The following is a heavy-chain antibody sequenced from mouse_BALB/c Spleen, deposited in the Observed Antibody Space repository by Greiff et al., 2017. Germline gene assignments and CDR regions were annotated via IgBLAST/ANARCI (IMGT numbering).Heavy chain of an antibody. Sequence: LQESGAELVRPGVSVKISCKGSGYTFTDYAMHWVKQSHAKSLEWIGVISTYYGDASYNQKFKGKATMTVDKSSSTAYMELARLTSEDSAIYYCARSDYYGSSLYYYAMDYWGQGTSVTVSS. V-gene: IGHV1S137*01. CDR2: ISTYYGDA. D-gene: IGHD1-1*01. CDR3: ARSDYYGSSLYYYAMDY. J-gene: IGHJ4*01. CDR1: GYTFTDYA.